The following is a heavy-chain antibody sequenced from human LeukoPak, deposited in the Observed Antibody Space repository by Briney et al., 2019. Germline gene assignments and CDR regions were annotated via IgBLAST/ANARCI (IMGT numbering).Heavy chain of an antibody. D-gene: IGHD3-9*01. CDR3: ARDRDILTGYYDY. CDR2: IYYSGST. V-gene: IGHV4-31*03. Sequence: SETLSLTCTVSGGSISSGGYYWSWIRQHPGKGLEWIGYIYYSGSTYYNPSLKSRVTISVDTSKNQFSLKLSSVTAADTAVYYSARDRDILTGYYDYWGQGTLVTVSS. J-gene: IGHJ4*02. CDR1: GGSISSGGYY.